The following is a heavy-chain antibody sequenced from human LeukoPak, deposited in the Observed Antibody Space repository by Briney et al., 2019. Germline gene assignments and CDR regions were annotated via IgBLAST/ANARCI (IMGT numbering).Heavy chain of an antibody. Sequence: GGSLRLSCAASGFTFSSYVMNWVRLAPGKGLEWVSTIGASGSSTNYADSVKGRFTISRDNSKNTLYLQMNSLRAEDTAVYYCATSIAARRGAFDIWGQGTMVTVSS. CDR3: ATSIAARRGAFDI. D-gene: IGHD6-6*01. CDR2: IGASGSST. V-gene: IGHV3-23*01. J-gene: IGHJ3*02. CDR1: GFTFSSYV.